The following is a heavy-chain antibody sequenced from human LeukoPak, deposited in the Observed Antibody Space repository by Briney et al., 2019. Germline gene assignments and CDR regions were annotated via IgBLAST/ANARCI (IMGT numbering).Heavy chain of an antibody. CDR1: GGSISSSSYY. CDR2: IYYSGST. J-gene: IGHJ6*02. D-gene: IGHD4-17*01. V-gene: IGHV4-39*07. Sequence: SETLSLTCTVSGGSISSSSYYWGWIRQPPGKGLEWIGSIYYSGSTYYNPSLKSRVTISVDTSKNQFSLKLSSVTAADTAVYYCASAPIPTGPPYYYYGMDVWGQGTTVTVSS. CDR3: ASAPIPTGPPYYYYGMDV.